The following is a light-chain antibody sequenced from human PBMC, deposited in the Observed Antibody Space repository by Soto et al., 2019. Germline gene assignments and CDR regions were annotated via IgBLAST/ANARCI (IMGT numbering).Light chain of an antibody. CDR1: STNIGAGYD. CDR3: QSYDSSRSVV. Sequence: QSVLTQPPSVSGAPGQRVTISCTGSSTNIGAGYDVHWYQQLPGTAPKLLIYVNNNRPSGVPDRFSVSKSGTSASLAITGLQADDEADYYCQSYDSSRSVVFGGGTQLTVL. CDR2: VNN. J-gene: IGLJ2*01. V-gene: IGLV1-40*01.